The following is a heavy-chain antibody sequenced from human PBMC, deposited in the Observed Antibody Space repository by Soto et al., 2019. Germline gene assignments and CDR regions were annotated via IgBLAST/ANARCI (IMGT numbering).Heavy chain of an antibody. CDR2: IKSKTDGGTT. CDR1: GFTFSNAW. J-gene: IGHJ6*02. V-gene: IGHV3-15*07. Sequence: EVQLVESGGGLVKPGGSLRLSCAASGFTFSNAWMNWVRQAPGKGLEWVGRIKSKTDGGTTDYAAPVKGRFTISRDDSXNTLYLQMNSLKTEDTAVYYCTITTFQIHPYGMDVWGQGTTVTVSS. CDR3: TITTFQIHPYGMDV. D-gene: IGHD5-18*01.